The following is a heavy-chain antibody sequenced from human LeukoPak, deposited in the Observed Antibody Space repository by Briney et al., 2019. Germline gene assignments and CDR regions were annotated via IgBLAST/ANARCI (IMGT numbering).Heavy chain of an antibody. CDR3: AGDPPGAPVGFDV. CDR2: ITPLSATP. CDR1: AGTFNRYA. Sequence: SVKVSCKASAGTFNRYAISWVRQAPGQGLEWMGRITPLSATPSQSQWIQGRVTITADISTNTVYLDLSSLRSEDTALYFCAGDPPGAPVGFDVWGQGTMVTVSS. D-gene: IGHD3-10*01. J-gene: IGHJ3*01. V-gene: IGHV1-69*06.